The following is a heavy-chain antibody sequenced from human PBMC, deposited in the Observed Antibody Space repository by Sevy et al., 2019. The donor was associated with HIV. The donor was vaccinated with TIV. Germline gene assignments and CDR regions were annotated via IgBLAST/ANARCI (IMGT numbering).Heavy chain of an antibody. D-gene: IGHD5-12*01. CDR3: ARGPPGLDIVATVFDY. CDR1: GFTFSSYA. J-gene: IGHJ4*02. V-gene: IGHV3-30-3*01. Sequence: GGSLRLSCAASGFTFSSYAMHWVRQAPGKGLEWVAVISYDGSNKYYADSVKGRFTISRDNSKNTLYLQMNSLRAEDTAVYYCARGPPGLDIVATVFDYWGQGTLVTVSS. CDR2: ISYDGSNK.